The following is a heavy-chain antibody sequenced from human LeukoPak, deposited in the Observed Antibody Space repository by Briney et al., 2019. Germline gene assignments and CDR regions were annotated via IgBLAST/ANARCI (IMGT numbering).Heavy chain of an antibody. CDR1: GGSTSSGSYY. V-gene: IGHV4-61*02. D-gene: IGHD3-22*01. CDR3: ARATYCYDSSGYYYPNYYYYYMDV. J-gene: IGHJ6*03. CDR2: IYTSGST. Sequence: PSETLSLTCTVSGGSTSSGSYYWSWIRQPAGKGLEWIGRIYTSGSTNYNPSLKSRVTISVDTSKNQFSLKLSSVTAADTAVYYCARATYCYDSSGYYYPNYYYYYMDVWGKGTTVTVSS.